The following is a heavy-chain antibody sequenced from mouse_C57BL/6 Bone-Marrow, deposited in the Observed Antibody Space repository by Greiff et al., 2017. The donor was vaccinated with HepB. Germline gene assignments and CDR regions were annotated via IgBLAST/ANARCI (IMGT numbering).Heavy chain of an antibody. CDR1: GYTFTSYW. J-gene: IGHJ4*01. Sequence: QVQLQQPGAELVKPGASVKMSCKASGYTFTSYWITWVKQRPGQGLEWIGDVYPGSGSTNYNEKFKSKATLTVDTSSSTAYMQLSSLTSEDSAVYYCAREYSNWDYYAMDYWGQGTSVTVSS. D-gene: IGHD2-5*01. V-gene: IGHV1-55*01. CDR3: AREYSNWDYYAMDY. CDR2: VYPGSGST.